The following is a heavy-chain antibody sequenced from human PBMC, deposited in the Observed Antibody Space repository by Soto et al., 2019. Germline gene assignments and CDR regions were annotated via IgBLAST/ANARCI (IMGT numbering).Heavy chain of an antibody. CDR3: ARDLDPYSSGWYPNSPFDY. Sequence: EVQLVESGGGLVQPGGSLRLSCAACGFTFSSYSMNWVRQAPGKGLEWVSYISSSSSTIYYADSVKGRFTISRDNAKNSLYLQMNSLRAEDTAVYYCARDLDPYSSGWYPNSPFDYWGQGTLVTVSS. D-gene: IGHD6-19*01. CDR1: GFTFSSYS. V-gene: IGHV3-48*01. J-gene: IGHJ4*02. CDR2: ISSSSSTI.